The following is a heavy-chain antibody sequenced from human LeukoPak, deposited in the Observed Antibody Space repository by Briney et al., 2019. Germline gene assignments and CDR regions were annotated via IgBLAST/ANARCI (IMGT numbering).Heavy chain of an antibody. CDR3: ARRVGLYYYDSSGYYARGAFDI. CDR1: GGSISSYY. V-gene: IGHV4-4*08. D-gene: IGHD3-22*01. J-gene: IGHJ3*02. CDR2: IYTSGST. Sequence: SETLSLTCTVSGGSISSYYWSWIRQPPGKGLEWIGYIYTSGSTNYNPSLKSRVTISVDTSKNQFSLKLSSVTAADTAVYYCARRVGLYYYDSSGYYARGAFDIWGQGTMVTVSS.